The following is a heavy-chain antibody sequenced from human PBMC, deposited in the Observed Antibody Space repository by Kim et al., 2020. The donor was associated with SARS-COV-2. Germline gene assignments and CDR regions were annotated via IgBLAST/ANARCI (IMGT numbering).Heavy chain of an antibody. CDR3: ARQVCGGDCYSWEYYYGMVV. D-gene: IGHD2-21*02. CDR1: GYTFTSYG. CDR2: ISAYNGNT. V-gene: IGHV1-18*04. J-gene: IGHJ6*02. Sequence: ASVKVSCKASGYTFTSYGISWVRQAPGQGLEWMGWISAYNGNTNYAQQLQGRVTMTTDTSTSTAYMELRSLRSDDPAVYYCARQVCGGDCYSWEYYYGMVVWGPGATVTVSS.